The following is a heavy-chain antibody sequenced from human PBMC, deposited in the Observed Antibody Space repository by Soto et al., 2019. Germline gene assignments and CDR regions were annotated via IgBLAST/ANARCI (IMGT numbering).Heavy chain of an antibody. Sequence: SETLSLTCTVSGGSVSSGDYFWSWLRHSPGKRLEWIAYIYYSGITNYNPSLKSRATISVDTSKSQVSLTLTSMTAADAALYYCARSPNYYYYGFDVWGQGTAVTVSS. V-gene: IGHV4-61*08. CDR3: ARSPNYYYYGFDV. CDR1: GGSVSSGDYF. CDR2: IYYSGIT. J-gene: IGHJ6*02. D-gene: IGHD3-10*01.